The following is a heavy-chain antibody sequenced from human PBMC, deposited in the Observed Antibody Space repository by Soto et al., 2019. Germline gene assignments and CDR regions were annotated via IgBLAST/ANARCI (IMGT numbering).Heavy chain of an antibody. CDR2: IIPIFGTA. D-gene: IGHD6-13*01. Sequence: QVQLVQSGAEVKKPGSSVKVSCKASGGTFSSYAISWVRQAPGQGLEWMGGIIPIFGTANYAQKFQGRVTITADESTSRAYMELSSLRSEDTAVYYCARGIAYSSSWYFLFDYWGQGTLVTVSS. V-gene: IGHV1-69*01. CDR3: ARGIAYSSSWYFLFDY. CDR1: GGTFSSYA. J-gene: IGHJ4*02.